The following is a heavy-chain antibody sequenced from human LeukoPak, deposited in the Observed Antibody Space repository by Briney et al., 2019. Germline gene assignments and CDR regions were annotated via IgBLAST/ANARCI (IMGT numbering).Heavy chain of an antibody. J-gene: IGHJ6*02. Sequence: ASVTVSCKASGYTFTNYDVNWVRQAPGQGLEWVGWMNPNSGNTGYAQKFQGRVTMTRNTSITTTYLELSSLRSEDTAVYYCASHRGTYYQYYYGMDVWGQGTTVTVSS. CDR3: ASHRGTYYQYYYGMDV. V-gene: IGHV1-8*01. D-gene: IGHD1/OR15-1a*01. CDR1: GYTFTNYD. CDR2: MNPNSGNT.